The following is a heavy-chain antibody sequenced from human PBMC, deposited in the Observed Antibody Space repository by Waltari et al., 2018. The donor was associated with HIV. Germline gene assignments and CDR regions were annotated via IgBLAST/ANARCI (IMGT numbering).Heavy chain of an antibody. CDR3: ASGQPPWFGELLAQDACDI. J-gene: IGHJ3*02. CDR1: GYSISSGYY. CDR2: IYHSGST. Sequence: QVQLQESGPGLVKPSETLSLTCTVSGYSISSGYYWGWIRQPPGKGLEWIGSIYHSGSTYYNPSLKSRVTISVDTSKNQFSLKLSSVTAADTAVYYCASGQPPWFGELLAQDACDIWGQGTMVTVSS. V-gene: IGHV4-38-2*02. D-gene: IGHD3-10*01.